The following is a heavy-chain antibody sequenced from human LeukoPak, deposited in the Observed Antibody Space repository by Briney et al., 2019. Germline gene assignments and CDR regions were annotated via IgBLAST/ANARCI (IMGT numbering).Heavy chain of an antibody. D-gene: IGHD5-24*01. CDR1: GASISSYY. Sequence: SETLSLTCTVSGASISSYYWSWIRQPPGKGLEWIGYIYHSGSTYYNPSLKSRVTISVDRSKNQFSLKLSSVTAADTAVYYCARDRVGSPVDYWGQGTLVTVSS. V-gene: IGHV4-59*12. J-gene: IGHJ4*02. CDR2: IYHSGST. CDR3: ARDRVGSPVDY.